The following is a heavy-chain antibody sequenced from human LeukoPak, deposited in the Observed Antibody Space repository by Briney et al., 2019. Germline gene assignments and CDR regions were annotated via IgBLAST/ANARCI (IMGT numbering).Heavy chain of an antibody. CDR1: RFTFSRYA. D-gene: IGHD3-22*01. V-gene: IGHV3-23*01. CDR2: ISGSSGSA. J-gene: IGHJ3*02. Sequence: GGSLRLSCTASRFTFSRYAMNWVRQAPGKGLEWVSAISGSSGSAYYADSVKGRFTVSRDNSRNTLYLQMNSLRAEDTAVYYCAEDLGYHDSSGYYYRDAFDIWGQGTMVTVSS. CDR3: AEDLGYHDSSGYYYRDAFDI.